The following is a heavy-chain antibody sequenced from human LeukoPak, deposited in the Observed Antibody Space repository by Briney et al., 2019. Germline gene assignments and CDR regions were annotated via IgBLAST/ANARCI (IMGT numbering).Heavy chain of an antibody. V-gene: IGHV5-51*01. J-gene: IGHJ4*02. CDR2: IYPGDSDT. Sequence: GESLKISCKGSGYSVTSYWIGWVRQMPGKGLEWMGIIYPGDSDTRYSPSFQGQVTISADKSISTAYLQWSSLKASDTAMYYCARTGHGSGSYYNEDYWGQGTLVTVSS. D-gene: IGHD3-10*01. CDR3: ARTGHGSGSYYNEDY. CDR1: GYSVTSYW.